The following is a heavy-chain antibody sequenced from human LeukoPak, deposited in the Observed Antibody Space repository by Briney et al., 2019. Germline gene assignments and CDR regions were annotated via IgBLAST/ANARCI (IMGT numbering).Heavy chain of an antibody. D-gene: IGHD1-14*01. V-gene: IGHV4-59*01. CDR3: AREHNRYFDL. J-gene: IGHJ2*01. CDR2: IYYSGST. Sequence: SETLSLTCTVSGGSISSYYLSWIRQPRGKGLEWIGYIYYSGSTNYNPSLKSRVTISVDTSKNQFSLKLSSVTAADTAVYYCAREHNRYFDLWGRRTLVTVSS. CDR1: GGSISSYY.